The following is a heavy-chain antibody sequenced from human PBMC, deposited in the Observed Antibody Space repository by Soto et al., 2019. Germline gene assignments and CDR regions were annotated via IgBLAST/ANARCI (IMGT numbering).Heavy chain of an antibody. J-gene: IGHJ4*02. CDR1: GGSFNGYY. D-gene: IGHD3-22*01. V-gene: IGHV4-34*01. CDR2: INHSGST. CDR3: ARVLYYYDSSGYYGD. Sequence: SETLSLTCAVYGGSFNGYYWSWIRQPPGKGLEWIGEINHSGSTNYNPSLKSRVTISVDTSKNQFSLKLSSVTAADTAVYYCARVLYYYDSSGYYGDWGQGTLVTVSS.